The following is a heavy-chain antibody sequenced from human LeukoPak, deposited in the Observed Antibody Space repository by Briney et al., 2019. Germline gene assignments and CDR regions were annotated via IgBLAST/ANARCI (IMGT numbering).Heavy chain of an antibody. CDR2: IWYDGSNK. Sequence: GRSLRLSCAASGFTFSSYGMHWVRQAPGKGLEWVAVIWYDGSNKYYADSVKGRFTISRDNSKNTLYLQMNSLRAEDTAVYYCAKLPSCYDYWGQGTLVTVSS. CDR1: GFTFSSYG. J-gene: IGHJ4*02. CDR3: AKLPSCYDY. V-gene: IGHV3-33*06. D-gene: IGHD2-2*01.